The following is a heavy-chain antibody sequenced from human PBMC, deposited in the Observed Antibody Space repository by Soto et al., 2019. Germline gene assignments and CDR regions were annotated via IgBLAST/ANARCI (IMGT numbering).Heavy chain of an antibody. D-gene: IGHD6-19*01. Sequence: GGSLRLSCAASGFTVSSNYMSWVRQAPGKGLEWVSVIYSGGSTYYADFVKGRFTISRDNSKNMLYLQMNSLRAEDTAVYYCARDSGIAVAGTLPRSYYYGMDVWGQGTTVTVSS. CDR1: GFTVSSNY. CDR3: ARDSGIAVAGTLPRSYYYGMDV. J-gene: IGHJ6*02. V-gene: IGHV3-53*01. CDR2: IYSGGST.